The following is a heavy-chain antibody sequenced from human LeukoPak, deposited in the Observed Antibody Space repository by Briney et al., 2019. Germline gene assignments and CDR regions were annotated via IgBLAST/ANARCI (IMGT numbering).Heavy chain of an antibody. V-gene: IGHV3-23*01. J-gene: IGHJ4*02. Sequence: GGSLRLSCAASGFTFSIFTMSWVRQAPGKRLEWISTINSNGDSTYYADSVKGRFTISRDNSKNTVLLQMNSLRAEDTAVYYCAKDGLCPNVCPTKIAVAGYFDYWGQGILVTVSS. CDR3: AKDGLCPNVCPTKIAVAGYFDY. CDR1: GFTFSIFT. CDR2: INSNGDST. D-gene: IGHD6-19*01.